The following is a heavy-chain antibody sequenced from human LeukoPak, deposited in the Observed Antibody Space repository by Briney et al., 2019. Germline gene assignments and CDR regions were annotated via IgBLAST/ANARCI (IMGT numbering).Heavy chain of an antibody. V-gene: IGHV3-23*01. D-gene: IGHD1-14*01. CDR2: ISGSGGST. CDR3: AKERKGANWFDP. CDR1: GFTFDDYA. J-gene: IGHJ5*02. Sequence: PGRSLRLSCAASGFTFDDYAMHWVRQAPGKGLEWVSAISGSGGSTYYADSVKGRFTISRDNSKNTLYLQMNSLRAEDTAVYYCAKERKGANWFDPWGQGTLVTVSA.